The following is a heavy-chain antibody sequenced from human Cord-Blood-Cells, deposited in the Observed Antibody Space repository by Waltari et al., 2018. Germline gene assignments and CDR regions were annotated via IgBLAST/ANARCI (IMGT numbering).Heavy chain of an antibody. CDR3: ARPVDGYYGMDV. J-gene: IGHJ6*02. D-gene: IGHD5-12*01. V-gene: IGHV3-7*01. Sequence: VRQAPGKGLEWVANIKQDGSEKYYVDSVKGRFTISRDNAKNSLYLQMNSLRAEDTAVYYYARPVDGYYGMDVWGQGTTVTVSS. CDR2: IKQDGSEK.